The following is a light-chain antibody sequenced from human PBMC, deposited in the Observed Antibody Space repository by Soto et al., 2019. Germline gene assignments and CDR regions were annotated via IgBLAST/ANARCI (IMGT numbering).Light chain of an antibody. Sequence: SYELTQPTSVSVAPGQTARISCGGNNIGSKSVHWFQQKPGQAPVLVVYDDNDRPSGIPERFSGSNSGNTATLTISRVEAGDEADYYCQVWDSISDHFVFGTGTQLTVL. V-gene: IGLV3-21*02. CDR3: QVWDSISDHFV. CDR1: NIGSKS. CDR2: DDN. J-gene: IGLJ1*01.